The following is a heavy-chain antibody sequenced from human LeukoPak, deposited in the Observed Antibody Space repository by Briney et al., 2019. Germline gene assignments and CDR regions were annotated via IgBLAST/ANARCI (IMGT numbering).Heavy chain of an antibody. CDR2: ISDSGST. Sequence: PSETLSLTCTVSGASISDYYWSWIRQPAGKGLEWIGYISDSGSTNYTPSLKSRVTMSVDTSKNQFSLKLSSLTAADTAVYYCARHYRGYYRPLRALNIWGQGTLVTVSS. CDR1: GASISDYY. D-gene: IGHD3-3*01. CDR3: ARHYRGYYRPLRALNI. V-gene: IGHV4-59*08. J-gene: IGHJ3*02.